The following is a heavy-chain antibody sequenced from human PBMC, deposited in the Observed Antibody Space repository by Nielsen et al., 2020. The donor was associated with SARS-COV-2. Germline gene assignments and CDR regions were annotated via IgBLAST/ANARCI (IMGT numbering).Heavy chain of an antibody. CDR2: ISWNSGSI. D-gene: IGHD1-1*01. J-gene: IGHJ6*02. Sequence: SLKISCAASGFTFDDYAMHWVRQAPGKGLEWVSGISWNSGSIGYADSVKGRFTISRDNAKNSLYLQMNSLRAEDTALYNSAKDNSWNYYGMDVWGQGTTYTVSS. CDR1: GFTFDDYA. V-gene: IGHV3-9*01. CDR3: AKDNSWNYYGMDV.